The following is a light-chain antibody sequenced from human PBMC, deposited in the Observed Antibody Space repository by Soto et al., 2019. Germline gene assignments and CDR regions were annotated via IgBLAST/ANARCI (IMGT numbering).Light chain of an antibody. Sequence: QSALTQPASVYGSPGQSITISCTGTSSDVGNYNLVSWYQQHPGKAPKLMIYEGSKRPSGVSNRFSGSKSGNTASLTISGLQAEDEADYYCCSYAGSSIHVVFGGGTKLTVL. CDR1: SSDVGNYNL. CDR2: EGS. CDR3: CSYAGSSIHVV. V-gene: IGLV2-23*01. J-gene: IGLJ2*01.